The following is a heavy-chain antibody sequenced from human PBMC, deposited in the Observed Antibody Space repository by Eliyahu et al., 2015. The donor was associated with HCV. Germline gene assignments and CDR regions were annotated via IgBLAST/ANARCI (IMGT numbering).Heavy chain of an antibody. CDR3: AKDSITIFGVVIMDYYYMDV. D-gene: IGHD3-3*01. V-gene: IGHV3-23*01. J-gene: IGHJ6*03. CDR1: GFTFSSYA. CDR2: ISGSGGST. Sequence: EVQLLESGGGLVQPGGSLRLSCAASGFTFSSYAMSWVRQAPGKGAGGVSAISGSGGSTYYADSVKGRFTISRDNSKNTLYLQMNSLRAEDTAVYYCAKDSITIFGVVIMDYYYMDVWGKGTTVTVSS.